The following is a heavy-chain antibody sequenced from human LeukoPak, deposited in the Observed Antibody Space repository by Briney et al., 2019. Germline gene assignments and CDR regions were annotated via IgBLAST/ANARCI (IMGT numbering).Heavy chain of an antibody. CDR1: SGSISSSSYY. V-gene: IGHV4-39*07. CDR2: IYYSGST. CDR3: ARVPVVPAAFSDTFDI. J-gene: IGHJ3*02. D-gene: IGHD2-2*01. Sequence: SETLSLTCTVSSGSISSSSYYWGWIRQPPGKGLEWIGSIYYSGSTYYNPSLKSRVTISVDTSKNQFSLKLTSVTAADTAVYYCARVPVVPAAFSDTFDIWGQGTMVSVSS.